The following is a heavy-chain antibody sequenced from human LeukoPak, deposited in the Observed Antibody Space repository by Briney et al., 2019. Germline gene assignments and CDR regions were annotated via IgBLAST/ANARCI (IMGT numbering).Heavy chain of an antibody. V-gene: IGHV1-2*06. CDR1: GYTFTGYY. D-gene: IGHD3-10*01. Sequence: GASVKVSCKASGYTFTGYYMHWVRQAPGQGLEWMGRINPNSGGTNYAQKFQGRVTMTRDTSTSTVYMELSSLRSEDTAVYYCARAGPTSGSLIRPRYYYYGMDVWGQGTTVTVSS. J-gene: IGHJ6*02. CDR3: ARAGPTSGSLIRPRYYYYGMDV. CDR2: INPNSGGT.